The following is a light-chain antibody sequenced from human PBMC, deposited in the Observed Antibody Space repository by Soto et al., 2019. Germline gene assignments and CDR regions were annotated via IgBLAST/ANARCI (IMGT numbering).Light chain of an antibody. Sequence: QSALTQPASVSGSPGQSITISCTGTSSDVGGYNYVSWYQQHPGKAPKLMIYDVSNRPSGVSNRFSGSKSGNTASLTISGLQVEDEADYYCNSYTSRSSTTYVFGTGTKGT. CDR1: SSDVGGYNY. J-gene: IGLJ1*01. CDR2: DVS. V-gene: IGLV2-14*01. CDR3: NSYTSRSSTTYV.